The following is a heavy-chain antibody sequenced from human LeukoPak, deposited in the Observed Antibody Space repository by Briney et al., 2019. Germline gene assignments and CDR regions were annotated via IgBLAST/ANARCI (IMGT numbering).Heavy chain of an antibody. V-gene: IGHV3-33*01. CDR3: ARESGYCSGGSCYSLDY. CDR2: IWCDGSNN. CDR1: GFTFSTYG. Sequence: HPGKSLRLSCAASGFTFSTYGMHWIRQAPGKGLEWVALIWCDGSNNYYADSEKGLFTISRDNDKNTLYLQMNSLRGEDTAVYYCARESGYCSGGSCYSLDYWGQGTVVTVSS. J-gene: IGHJ4*02. D-gene: IGHD2-15*01.